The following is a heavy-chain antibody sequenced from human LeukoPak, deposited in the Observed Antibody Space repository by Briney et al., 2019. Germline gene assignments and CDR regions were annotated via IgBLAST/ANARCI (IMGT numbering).Heavy chain of an antibody. CDR1: GWSFNDYY. CDR3: ARGQVPAARGYNWFDP. CDR2: INARGDA. D-gene: IGHD2-2*01. J-gene: IGHJ5*02. Sequence: SETLSLTCAVYGWSFNDYYWNWIRQPPGKGLEWIGEINARGDANYNPSLKSRVTISVDTSKKQFSLRLTSMIAADTALYYCARGQVPAARGYNWFDPWGQGTLVTVSS. V-gene: IGHV4-34*01.